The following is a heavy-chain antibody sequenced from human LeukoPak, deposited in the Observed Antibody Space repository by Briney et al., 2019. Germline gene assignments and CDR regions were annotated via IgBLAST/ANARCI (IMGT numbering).Heavy chain of an antibody. CDR3: AKIATTGGCYDY. V-gene: IGHV5-10-1*01. J-gene: IGHJ4*02. CDR1: GYSFTRYW. D-gene: IGHD6-13*01. Sequence: GESLKISCKGSGYSFTRYWISWVRQMPGKGLEWMGRIDPSDSYTNYRPSFQGHVTISADKSISTAYLQWSSLKASDTAVYYCAKIATTGGCYDYWGQGTLVTVSS. CDR2: IDPSDSYT.